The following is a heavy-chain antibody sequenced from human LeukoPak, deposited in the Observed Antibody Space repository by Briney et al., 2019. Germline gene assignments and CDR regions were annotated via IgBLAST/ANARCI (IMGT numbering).Heavy chain of an antibody. J-gene: IGHJ5*02. Sequence: SETLSLTCTVSGGSINNYYWSWIRQPPGKGLEWIGSIYYSGSTYYNPSLKSRVTISVDTSKNQFSLKLSSVTAADTAVYYCASYYDYVWGSYPRPRDPFDPWGQGTLVTVSS. CDR1: GGSINNYY. D-gene: IGHD3-16*02. CDR2: IYYSGST. V-gene: IGHV4-39*01. CDR3: ASYYDYVWGSYPRPRDPFDP.